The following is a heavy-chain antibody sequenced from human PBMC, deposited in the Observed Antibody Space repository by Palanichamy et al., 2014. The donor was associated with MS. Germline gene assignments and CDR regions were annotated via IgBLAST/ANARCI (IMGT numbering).Heavy chain of an antibody. CDR1: GYTFTKNG. Sequence: QVQLVQSGAEVKKPGASVKVSCKASGYTFTKNGISWVRQAPGQGLEWVGWISAHDGKTNYAQKVQGRVTMTTDTSTSTAYMELRSLRFDDTAIYFCARDPPHPRFDFWSGFHSRGDFQDWGQGTLVTVSS. J-gene: IGHJ1*01. CDR3: ARDPPHPRFDFWSGFHSRGDFQD. V-gene: IGHV1-18*04. D-gene: IGHD3-3*01. CDR2: ISAHDGKT.